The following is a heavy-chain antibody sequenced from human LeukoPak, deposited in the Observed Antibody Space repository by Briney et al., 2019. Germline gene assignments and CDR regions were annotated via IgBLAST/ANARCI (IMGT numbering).Heavy chain of an antibody. CDR1: GFTFDDYV. D-gene: IGHD2-15*01. V-gene: IGHV3-43*02. J-gene: IGHJ4*02. CDR2: ISGDGGST. CDR3: AKDRYCSGGNCYSPFDY. Sequence: GGSLRLSCAASGFTFDDYVMHWVRQAPGKGLEWVSLISGDGGSTYYADSVKGRFTISRDNSKNSLYLQMNRLRAEDTALYYCAKDRYCSGGNCYSPFDYWGQGTLVTVSS.